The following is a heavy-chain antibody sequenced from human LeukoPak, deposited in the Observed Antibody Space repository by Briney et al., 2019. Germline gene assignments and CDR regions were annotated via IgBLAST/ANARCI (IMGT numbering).Heavy chain of an antibody. CDR3: ARDLASCAGDCYSDGFDY. Sequence: SETLSLTCTVSGYSISSGYYWGWIRQSPGKGLEWIGSIYHGGSTYYNPSLRSRVIVSVDTSKNHFSLKMSSVTAADTAVYYCARDLASCAGDCYSDGFDYWGQGALVTVSS. CDR1: GYSISSGYY. D-gene: IGHD2-21*02. V-gene: IGHV4-38-2*02. CDR2: IYHGGST. J-gene: IGHJ4*02.